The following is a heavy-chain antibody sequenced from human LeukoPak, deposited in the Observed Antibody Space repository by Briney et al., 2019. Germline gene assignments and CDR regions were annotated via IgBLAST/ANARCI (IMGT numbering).Heavy chain of an antibody. J-gene: IGHJ4*02. CDR1: GGTFSSYA. Sequence: GASVKVSCKASGGTFSSYAISWVRQAPGQGLEWMGGIIPIFGTANYAQKFQGRVTITADESTSTAYMELSSLRSEDTAVYHCARGSSYGSGDWGQGTLVTVSS. CDR2: IIPIFGTA. V-gene: IGHV1-69*13. D-gene: IGHD3-10*01. CDR3: ARGSSYGSGD.